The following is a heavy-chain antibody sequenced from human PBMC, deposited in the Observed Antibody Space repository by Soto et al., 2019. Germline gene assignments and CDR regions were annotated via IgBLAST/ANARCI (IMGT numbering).Heavy chain of an antibody. CDR2: IYYSGST. D-gene: IGHD3-3*01. CDR3: ASITIDYYYGMDV. J-gene: IGHJ6*02. Sequence: SETLSLTCTVSGGSISSSSYYWGWIRQPPGKGLEWIGSIYYSGSTYYNPSLKSRVTISVDTSKNQFSLKLSSVTAADTAVYYCASITIDYYYGMDVWGQGTTVTVSS. V-gene: IGHV4-39*01. CDR1: GGSISSSSYY.